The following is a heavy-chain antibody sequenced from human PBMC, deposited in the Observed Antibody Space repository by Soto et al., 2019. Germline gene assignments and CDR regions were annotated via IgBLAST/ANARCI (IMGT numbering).Heavy chain of an antibody. V-gene: IGHV3-13*05. CDR2: IGTACDP. Sequence: PGVSLRLSWSASGFTFSSYDMHWVRQATGKGLEWVSAIGTACDPYYPGSVRGRFTISRENAKNSLYIQMNSLRAGDTAVYYCARAGRITIFGVDYGRDVGGQVATGNVAS. D-gene: IGHD3-3*01. CDR1: GFTFSSYD. J-gene: IGHJ6*01. CDR3: ARAGRITIFGVDYGRDV.